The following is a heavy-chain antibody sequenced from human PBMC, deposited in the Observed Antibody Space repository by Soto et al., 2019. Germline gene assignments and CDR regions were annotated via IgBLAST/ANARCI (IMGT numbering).Heavy chain of an antibody. V-gene: IGHV4-30-2*01. D-gene: IGHD3-10*01. Sequence: SETLSLTCAVSRGSISSGGYSWSWIRQPPGKGLEWIGFIYHTGSTYYNPSLESRVTISVDRSKNQLYLRLSSVTAADTAVYYCARDNTGSLDSWGQGTLVPVSS. CDR2: IYHTGST. J-gene: IGHJ5*01. CDR3: ARDNTGSLDS. CDR1: RGSISSGGYS.